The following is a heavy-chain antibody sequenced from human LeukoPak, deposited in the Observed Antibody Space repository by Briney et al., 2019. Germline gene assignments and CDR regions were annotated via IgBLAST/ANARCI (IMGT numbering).Heavy chain of an antibody. CDR1: GYTFTGYY. V-gene: IGHV1-46*01. J-gene: IGHJ5*02. D-gene: IGHD3-3*01. CDR2: INPSGGST. CDR3: ARLRNKEFRYYDFWSGYYDTDNWFDP. Sequence: GASVKVSCKASGYTFTGYYMHWVRQAPGQGLEWMGIINPSGGSTSYAQKFQGRVTMTRDTSTSTVYMELSSLRSEDTAVYYCARLRNKEFRYYDFWSGYYDTDNWFDPWGQGTLVTVSS.